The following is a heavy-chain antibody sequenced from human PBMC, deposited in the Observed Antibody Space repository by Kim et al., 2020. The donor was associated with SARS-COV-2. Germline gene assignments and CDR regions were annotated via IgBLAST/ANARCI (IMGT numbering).Heavy chain of an antibody. CDR3: ARGVTIFGVPSKMDV. V-gene: IGHV4-34*01. J-gene: IGHJ6*03. Sequence: SETLSLTCAVYGGSFSGYYWSWIRQPPGKGLEWIGEINHSGSTNYNPSLKSRVTISVDTTKNQFSLKLSSVTAADTAVYYCARGVTIFGVPSKMDVWGKG. CDR2: INHSGST. D-gene: IGHD3-3*01. CDR1: GGSFSGYY.